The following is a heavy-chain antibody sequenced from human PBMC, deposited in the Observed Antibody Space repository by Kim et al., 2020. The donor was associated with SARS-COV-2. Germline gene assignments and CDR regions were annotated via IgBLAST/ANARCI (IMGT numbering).Heavy chain of an antibody. V-gene: IGHV3-21*01. J-gene: IGHJ4*02. D-gene: IGHD6-6*01. CDR3: ARDGFDSSSSFDY. Sequence: ADSVKGRFTISRDNAKNSLYLQMNSLRAEDTAVYYCARDGFDSSSSFDYWGQGTLVTVSS.